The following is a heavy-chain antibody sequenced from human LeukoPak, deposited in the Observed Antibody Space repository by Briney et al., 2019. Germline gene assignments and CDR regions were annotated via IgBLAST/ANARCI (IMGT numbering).Heavy chain of an antibody. CDR1: GFTFSSYA. Sequence: GRSLRLSCAASGFTFSSYAMHWVRQAPGKGLEWVAVISYDGSNKYYADSVKGRSTISRDNSKNTLYLQMNSLRAEDTAVYYCAREGYCGGDCYIYFDYWGQGTLVTVSS. CDR3: AREGYCGGDCYIYFDY. CDR2: ISYDGSNK. V-gene: IGHV3-30*04. D-gene: IGHD2-21*02. J-gene: IGHJ4*02.